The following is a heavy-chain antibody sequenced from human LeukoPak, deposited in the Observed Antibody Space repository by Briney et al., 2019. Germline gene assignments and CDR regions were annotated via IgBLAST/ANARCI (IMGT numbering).Heavy chain of an antibody. J-gene: IGHJ5*02. CDR1: GGTFSSYT. CDR2: IIPILGIA. Sequence: ASVKVSCKASGGTFSSYTISWVRQAPGQGLEWMGRIIPILGIANYAQKFQGRVTITSDKSTSTAYMELSSLRSEDTAVYYCARGRGCSSTSSYFVNWFDPWGQGTLVTVSS. D-gene: IGHD2-2*01. CDR3: ARGRGCSSTSSYFVNWFDP. V-gene: IGHV1-69*02.